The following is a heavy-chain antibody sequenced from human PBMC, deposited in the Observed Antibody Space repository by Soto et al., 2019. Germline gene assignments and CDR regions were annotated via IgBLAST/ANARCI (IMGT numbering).Heavy chain of an antibody. CDR1: GFTFSNYG. CDR2: ILYDGSNK. CDR3: AGVTYYFDY. J-gene: IGHJ4*02. Sequence: QVQLVESGGDVVQPGRSLRLSCAASGFTFSNYGMHWARQAPGKGLEWVAAILYDGSNKYYADSVKGRFTISRDNSKNTLYLQMNSLRAEDTAVYYGAGVTYYFDYCGQGTLVTVSS. V-gene: IGHV3-33*01. D-gene: IGHD2-21*02.